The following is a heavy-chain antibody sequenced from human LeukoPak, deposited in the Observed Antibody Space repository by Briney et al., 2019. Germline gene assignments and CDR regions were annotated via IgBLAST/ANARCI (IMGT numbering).Heavy chain of an antibody. J-gene: IGHJ3*02. CDR2: ISAYNGNT. CDR1: GYTFTGYG. CDR3: ARESTVVVPAAIPFDI. D-gene: IGHD2-2*01. Sequence: GASVKVSCKASGYTFTGYGISWVRQAPGQGLEWMGWISAYNGNTNYAQKLQGRVTMTTDTSTSTAYMELRSLRSDDTAVYYCARESTVVVPAAIPFDIWGQGTMVTVSS. V-gene: IGHV1-18*01.